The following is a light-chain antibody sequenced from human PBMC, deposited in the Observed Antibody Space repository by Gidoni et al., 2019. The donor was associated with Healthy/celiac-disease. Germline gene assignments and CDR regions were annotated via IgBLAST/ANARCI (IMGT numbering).Light chain of an antibody. Sequence: QSPLTQPAPASGLPGQSITISCTGTSSDAGSYNLVSWYQQHPGKAPKLMIYEGSKRPSGVSNRFSGSKSGNTASLTISGLQAEDEADYYCCSYAGSSTHVVFGGGTKLTVL. CDR3: CSYAGSSTHVV. CDR1: SSDAGSYNL. J-gene: IGLJ2*01. CDR2: EGS. V-gene: IGLV2-23*01.